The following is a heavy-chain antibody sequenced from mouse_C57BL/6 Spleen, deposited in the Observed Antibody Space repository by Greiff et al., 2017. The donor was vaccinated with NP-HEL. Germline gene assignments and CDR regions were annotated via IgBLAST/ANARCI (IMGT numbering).Heavy chain of an antibody. Sequence: EVQLQQSGAELVRPGASVKLSCTASGFNIKDDYMHWVKQRPEQGLEWIGWIDPENGDTEYASKFQGKATITADTSSNTAYLQLSSLTSEDTAVYYCTKYSNFAYWGQGTLVTVSA. CDR1: GFNIKDDY. D-gene: IGHD2-5*01. J-gene: IGHJ3*01. V-gene: IGHV14-4*01. CDR2: IDPENGDT. CDR3: TKYSNFAY.